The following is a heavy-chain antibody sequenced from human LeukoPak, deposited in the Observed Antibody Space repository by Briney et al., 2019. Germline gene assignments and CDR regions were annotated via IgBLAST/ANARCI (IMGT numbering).Heavy chain of an antibody. CDR1: GGTFSSYA. J-gene: IGHJ6*02. CDR2: IIPIFGTA. D-gene: IGHD3-10*01. Sequence: GASVKVSCKASGGTFSSYAISWVRQAPGQGLEWMGGIIPIFGTANYAQKFQGRVTITADESTSTAYMELSSLRSEDTAVYYCAGYGSGSYPYYGMDVWGQGTTVTVS. CDR3: AGYGSGSYPYYGMDV. V-gene: IGHV1-69*13.